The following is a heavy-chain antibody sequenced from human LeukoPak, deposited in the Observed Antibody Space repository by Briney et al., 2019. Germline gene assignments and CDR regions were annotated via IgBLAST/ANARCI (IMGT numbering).Heavy chain of an antibody. CDR1: GFTLSYYW. CDR3: AKDTGSPADAITMEDNAFDI. D-gene: IGHD3-3*01. V-gene: IGHV3-74*01. J-gene: IGHJ3*02. CDR2: IDTDASST. Sequence: GGSLRLSCAASGFTLSYYWMHWVRQAPGKGLVWVSRIDTDASSTNYADSVKGRFTISRDNAKNSLDLQMESLRAEDTAVYYCAKDTGSPADAITMEDNAFDIWGQGTMVTVSS.